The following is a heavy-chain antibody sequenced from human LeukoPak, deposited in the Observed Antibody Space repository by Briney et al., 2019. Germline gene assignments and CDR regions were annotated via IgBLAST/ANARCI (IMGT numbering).Heavy chain of an antibody. J-gene: IGHJ4*02. V-gene: IGHV3-21*01. CDR3: AKDQGYGSGRYYFDY. CDR2: ISSSSSYI. CDR1: GFTFSSYS. D-gene: IGHD3-10*01. Sequence: PGGSLRLSCAASGFTFSSYSMNWVRQAPGKGLEWVSSISSSSSYIYYADSVKGRFTISRDNAKNSLYLQMNSLRAEDTAVYYCAKDQGYGSGRYYFDYWGQGTLVTVSS.